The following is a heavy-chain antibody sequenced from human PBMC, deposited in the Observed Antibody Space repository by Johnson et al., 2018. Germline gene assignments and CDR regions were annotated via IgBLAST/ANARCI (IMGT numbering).Heavy chain of an antibody. CDR3: ARALRGYRYGTGLDYYGMDV. J-gene: IGHJ6*02. Sequence: EVQLVESGGGLVQHGGSLRLSCAASGFTFSNYWMSWVRQAPGKGLAWVANIKEDGSEKYYVDSVKGRFNISRDNAKNSLYLQMKALRAEDTAVYCCARALRGYRYGTGLDYYGMDVWGQGTTVPVS. CDR2: IKEDGSEK. V-gene: IGHV3-7*04. CDR1: GFTFSNYW. D-gene: IGHD5-18*01.